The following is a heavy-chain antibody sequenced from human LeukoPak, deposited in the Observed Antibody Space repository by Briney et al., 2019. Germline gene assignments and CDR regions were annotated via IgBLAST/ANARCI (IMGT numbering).Heavy chain of an antibody. D-gene: IGHD1-26*01. CDR3: TRDPIMGVPDYFDY. CDR1: GLTFSNAW. V-gene: IGHV3-30*03. J-gene: IGHJ4*02. CDR2: ISYDGSNK. Sequence: GGSLRLSCAASGLTFSNAWMSWVRQAPGKGLEWVAVISYDGSNKYYADSVKGRFTISRDNSKNTLYLQMGSLRAEDTAVYYCTRDPIMGVPDYFDYWGQGTLVAVSS.